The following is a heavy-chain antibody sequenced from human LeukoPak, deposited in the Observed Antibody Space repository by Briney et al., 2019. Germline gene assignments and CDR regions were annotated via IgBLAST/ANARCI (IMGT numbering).Heavy chain of an antibody. Sequence: GESLKISCKGSGYSFSSSWIGWVRQMPGKGLEWMGIIYPGDSDTRYSPSFQGQVTILADNSISTAYLQWSRLKASDTAMYYCARIRIGYFDYWGQGTLVTVSS. CDR2: IYPGDSDT. CDR3: ARIRIGYFDY. D-gene: IGHD2-21*01. CDR1: GYSFSSSW. V-gene: IGHV5-51*01. J-gene: IGHJ4*02.